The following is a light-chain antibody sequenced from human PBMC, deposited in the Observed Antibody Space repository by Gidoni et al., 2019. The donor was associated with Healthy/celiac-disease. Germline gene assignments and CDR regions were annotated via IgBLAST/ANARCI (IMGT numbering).Light chain of an antibody. J-gene: IGKJ2*01. Sequence: EIVMTQSPATLSVSPGERATLACRASQSVSSNLAWYQQKPGQAPRRLIYGASTRATGIPARFSGSGSGTEFTLTISSLQSDDFAVDYCQQYNNWPRTFGQGTKLEIK. V-gene: IGKV3-15*01. CDR2: GAS. CDR3: QQYNNWPRT. CDR1: QSVSSN.